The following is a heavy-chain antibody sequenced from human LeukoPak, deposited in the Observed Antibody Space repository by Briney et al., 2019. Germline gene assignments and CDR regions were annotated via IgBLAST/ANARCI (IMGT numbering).Heavy chain of an antibody. J-gene: IGHJ4*02. CDR2: LYSGGAA. CDR1: GFSVRDNY. CDR3: ARDREPKTLYDILTGYYRAYYFDY. D-gene: IGHD3-9*01. Sequence: GGSLRLSCAVSGFSVRDNYLNWVRQTPGGGLECVSVLYSGGAAYYADSVKGRFTISRDNAKNSLYLQMNSLRAEDTAVYYCARDREPKTLYDILTGYYRAYYFDYWGQGTLVTVSS. V-gene: IGHV3-53*01.